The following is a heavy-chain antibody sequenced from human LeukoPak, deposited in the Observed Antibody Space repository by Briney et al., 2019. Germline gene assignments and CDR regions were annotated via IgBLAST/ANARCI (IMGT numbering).Heavy chain of an antibody. D-gene: IGHD1-1*01. V-gene: IGHV1-2*02. Sequence: ASVKVSCKASGDTFTSYYIHWVRQAPGQSLEWMGWVTPNTGGTNYAQKFQGRVTMTRDTSISTAYMELSRLTSDDTAVYYCARDQIASPNWELDYWGQGTLVTVSS. J-gene: IGHJ4*02. CDR1: GDTFTSYY. CDR2: VTPNTGGT. CDR3: ARDQIASPNWELDY.